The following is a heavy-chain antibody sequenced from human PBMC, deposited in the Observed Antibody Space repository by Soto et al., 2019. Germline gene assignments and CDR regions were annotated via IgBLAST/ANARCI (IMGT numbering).Heavy chain of an antibody. CDR3: AKVKAGTYFDY. Sequence: GGSLRLSCAASGLTFSSYAMSWVRQAPGKGLEWVSFISSSGANTYDAVSVKGRFTISRDNSKNTLYLKMNSLRADDTAVYYCAKVKAGTYFDYWGRGTLVTVSS. D-gene: IGHD6-19*01. J-gene: IGHJ4*02. CDR1: GLTFSSYA. V-gene: IGHV3-23*01. CDR2: ISSSGANT.